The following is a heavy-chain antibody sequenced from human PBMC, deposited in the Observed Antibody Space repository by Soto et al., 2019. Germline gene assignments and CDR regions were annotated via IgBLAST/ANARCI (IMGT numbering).Heavy chain of an antibody. Sequence: QVQLVESGGGVVQPGRSLRLSCAASGFTFSSYAMHWVRQAPGKGLEWVAVISYDGSNKYNADSVKGRFTISRDNSKNTLYLQMNSLRAEDTAVYYCGTLSVYWGQGTLVTVSS. CDR2: ISYDGSNK. J-gene: IGHJ4*02. CDR3: GTLSVY. V-gene: IGHV3-30-3*01. CDR1: GFTFSSYA.